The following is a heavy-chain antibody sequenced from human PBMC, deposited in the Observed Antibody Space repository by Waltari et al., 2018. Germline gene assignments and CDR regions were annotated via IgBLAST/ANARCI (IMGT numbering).Heavy chain of an antibody. Sequence: QVQLVQSGAEVKKPGASVKVSCKASGYTFTGYYMHWVRQAPGQGLEWMGWINPNSGGTNYAQKFQGRVTMTRDTSISTAYMELSRLRSDDTAVYYCARDRAWYYYDSSGPLDYWGQGTLVTVSS. CDR2: INPNSGGT. D-gene: IGHD3-22*01. V-gene: IGHV1-2*02. CDR1: GYTFTGYY. CDR3: ARDRAWYYYDSSGPLDY. J-gene: IGHJ4*02.